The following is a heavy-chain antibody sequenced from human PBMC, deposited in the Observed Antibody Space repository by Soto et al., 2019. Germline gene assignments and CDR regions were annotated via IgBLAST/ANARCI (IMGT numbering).Heavy chain of an antibody. CDR1: GFTFSSYG. Sequence: QVQLVESGGGVVQPGRSLRLSCAASGFTFSSYGRHWVRQAPGKGLEWVAVISYDGSNKYYADSVKGRFTISRDNSKNMLYLQMNSLRAEDTAVYYCANNTHPFDYWGQGTLVTVSS. J-gene: IGHJ4*02. CDR3: ANNTHPFDY. CDR2: ISYDGSNK. V-gene: IGHV3-30*18.